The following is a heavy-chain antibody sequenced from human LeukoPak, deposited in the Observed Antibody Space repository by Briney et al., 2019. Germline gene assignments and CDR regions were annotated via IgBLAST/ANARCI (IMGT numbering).Heavy chain of an antibody. CDR2: ISSGSSYI. Sequence: PGGSLRLSCAAPGFTFSRYSMNWVRQAPGKGLEWVSSISSGSSYIYYADSVKGRFTISRDNAKNSLYLQMNSLRAEDTAVYYCARDDYGGIDYWGQGTLVTVSS. CDR3: ARDDYGGIDY. CDR1: GFTFSRYS. D-gene: IGHD4-17*01. J-gene: IGHJ4*02. V-gene: IGHV3-21*01.